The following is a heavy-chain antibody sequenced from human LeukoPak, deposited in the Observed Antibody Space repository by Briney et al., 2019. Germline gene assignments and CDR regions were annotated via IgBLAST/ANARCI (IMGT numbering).Heavy chain of an antibody. CDR1: GFTFSNYW. D-gene: IGHD2-15*01. J-gene: IGHJ6*02. Sequence: SGGSLRLSCAASGFTFSNYWMSWVRQAPGKGLEWVANIKQDGSEKYYVDSVKGRFTISRDNAKNSLYLQMNSLRAEDTAVYYCARFIYCSGGRCYYFGMDAWGQGTTVTVSS. CDR2: IKQDGSEK. V-gene: IGHV3-7*05. CDR3: ARFIYCSGGRCYYFGMDA.